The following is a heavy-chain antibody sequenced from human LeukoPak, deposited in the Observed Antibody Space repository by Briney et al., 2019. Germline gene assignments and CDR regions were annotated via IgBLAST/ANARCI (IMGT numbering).Heavy chain of an antibody. CDR2: INPSGGST. CDR1: GYTFTSYY. Sequence: GASVKVSCKASGYTFTSYYMHWVRQAPGQGLEWMGIINPSGGSTSYAQKFQGRVTMTRNTSISTAYMELSSLRSEDTAVYYCARGGCSGGSCYGYYGMDVWGQGTTVTVSS. V-gene: IGHV1-46*01. CDR3: ARGGCSGGSCYGYYGMDV. J-gene: IGHJ6*02. D-gene: IGHD2-15*01.